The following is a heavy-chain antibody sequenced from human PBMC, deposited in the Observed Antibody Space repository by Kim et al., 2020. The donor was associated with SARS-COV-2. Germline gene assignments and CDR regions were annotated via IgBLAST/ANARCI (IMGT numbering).Heavy chain of an antibody. CDR2: IYHSGST. CDR1: GGSISSSNW. D-gene: IGHD1-26*01. CDR3: ARDSTGIVGATTKTYYYYYGMDV. J-gene: IGHJ6*02. Sequence: SETLSLTCAVSGGSISSSNWWSWVRQPPGKGLEWIGEIYHSGSTNYNPSLKSRVTISVDKSKNQFSLKLSSVTAADTAVYYCARDSTGIVGATTKTYYYYYGMDVWGQGTTVTVSS. V-gene: IGHV4-4*02.